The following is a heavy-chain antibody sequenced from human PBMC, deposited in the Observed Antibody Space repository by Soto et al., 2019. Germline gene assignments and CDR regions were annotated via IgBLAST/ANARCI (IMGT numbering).Heavy chain of an antibody. D-gene: IGHD3-22*01. V-gene: IGHV6-1*01. J-gene: IGHJ4*02. CDR2: TYYRSKWYN. Sequence: SQTLSLTCAISGDSVSSNSAAWNWIRQSPSRGLEWLGRTYYRSKWYNDYVVSVKSRITINPDTSKNQFSLQLNSVTPEDTAVYYCARSRGGITMIVVDREFDYWGQGTLVTVSS. CDR1: GDSVSSNSAA. CDR3: ARSRGGITMIVVDREFDY.